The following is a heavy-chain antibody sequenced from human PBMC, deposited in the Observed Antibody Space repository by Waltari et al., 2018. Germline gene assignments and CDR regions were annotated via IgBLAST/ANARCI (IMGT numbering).Heavy chain of an antibody. CDR3: AREEVGAVDC. CDR1: GFTFSSYR. V-gene: IGHV3-48*04. D-gene: IGHD1-26*01. CDR2: ISSGSATI. Sequence: EVQLVESGGGLIKPGGSLRLSCAASGFTFSSYRMNWVRQAPGKGLEWVSYISSGSATIYYADSVKGRFTISRDNAKNSLYLQMTSLRAEDTAVYYCAREEVGAVDCWGQGTLVTVSS. J-gene: IGHJ4*02.